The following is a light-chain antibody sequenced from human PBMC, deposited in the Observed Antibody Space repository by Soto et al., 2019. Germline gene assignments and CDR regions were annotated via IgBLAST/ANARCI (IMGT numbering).Light chain of an antibody. CDR3: CSYAGSSPPLN. CDR2: EVS. V-gene: IGLV2-23*02. J-gene: IGLJ1*01. Sequence: QSVLTQPASVSGSPGQSITISCTGTSSDVGSYNLVSWYQQHPGKAPKLMIYEVSKRPSGVSNRFSGSKSGNTASLTISGLQAEDEADYCGCSYAGSSPPLNLGTGTKV. CDR1: SSDVGSYNL.